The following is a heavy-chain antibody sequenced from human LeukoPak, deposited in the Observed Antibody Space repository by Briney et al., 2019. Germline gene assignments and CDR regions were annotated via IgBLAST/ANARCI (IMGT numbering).Heavy chain of an antibody. D-gene: IGHD3-10*01. Sequence: GGSVRLSCAASGFTFSTHWMYWVRQAPGRELVWVSRISGDGSLTSYADSVKGRFTISRDNAKDTLYLQMTSLRVEDTAVYSCASLLTPYHGSGGGGMDVWGQGTTVTVSS. J-gene: IGHJ6*02. CDR3: ASLLTPYHGSGGGGMDV. CDR2: ISGDGSLT. CDR1: GFTFSTHW. V-gene: IGHV3-74*01.